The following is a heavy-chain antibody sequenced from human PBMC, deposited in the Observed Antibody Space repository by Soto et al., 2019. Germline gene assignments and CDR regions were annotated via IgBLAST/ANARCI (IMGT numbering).Heavy chain of an antibody. CDR3: ARDRGDSSGYYLEYFQH. Sequence: PSETLSLTCTVSGGSISSGDYYWSWIRQPPGKGLEWIGYIYYSGSTYYNPSLKSRVTISVDTSKNQFSLKLSSVTAADTAVYYCARDRGDSSGYYLEYFQHWGQGTLVTVSS. V-gene: IGHV4-30-4*01. J-gene: IGHJ1*01. CDR2: IYYSGST. CDR1: GGSISSGDYY. D-gene: IGHD3-22*01.